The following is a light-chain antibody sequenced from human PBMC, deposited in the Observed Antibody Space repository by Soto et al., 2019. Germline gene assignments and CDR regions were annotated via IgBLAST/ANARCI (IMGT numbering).Light chain of an antibody. CDR1: QSVCSRC. Sequence: ETVLTQSPGTLSLSPGERVTLSCRASQSVCSRCFAWYQQKPGQSPRLLIYGASTRATGIPDRFSGSGSGTDFNLTISSLEPEDFAVYYCQHYGTTPWTFGQGTKVGIK. J-gene: IGKJ1*01. V-gene: IGKV3-20*01. CDR2: GAS. CDR3: QHYGTTPWT.